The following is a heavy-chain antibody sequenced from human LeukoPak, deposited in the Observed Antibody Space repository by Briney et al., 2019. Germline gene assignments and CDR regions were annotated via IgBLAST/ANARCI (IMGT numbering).Heavy chain of an antibody. V-gene: IGHV4-38-2*02. CDR1: GYSISSGYY. J-gene: IGHJ6*03. CDR2: INHSGST. CDR3: ARLSRTNYYGSGSYYTQFYYYMDV. D-gene: IGHD3-10*01. Sequence: SETLSLTCTVSGYSISSGYYWGWIRQPPGKGLEWIGEINHSGSTNYNPSLKSRVTISVDTSKNQFSLKLSSVTAADTAVYYCARLSRTNYYGSGSYYTQFYYYMDVWGKGTTVTISS.